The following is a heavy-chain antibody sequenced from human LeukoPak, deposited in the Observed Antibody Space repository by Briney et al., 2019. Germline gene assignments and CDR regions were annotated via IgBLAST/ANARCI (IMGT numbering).Heavy chain of an antibody. CDR1: GGTFSSYG. D-gene: IGHD3-10*01. J-gene: IGHJ6*03. CDR3: ARNGRVVRGVNIVENYYYYMDV. V-gene: IGHV1-69*13. Sequence: GASVKVSCKASGGTFSSYGISWVRQAPGQGLEWMGAIIPIFGTTNSAQKFQGRVTIIADESTRTVYMELSSLRSEDTAVYYCARNGRVVRGVNIVENYYYYMDVWGKGTTVTISS. CDR2: IIPIFGTT.